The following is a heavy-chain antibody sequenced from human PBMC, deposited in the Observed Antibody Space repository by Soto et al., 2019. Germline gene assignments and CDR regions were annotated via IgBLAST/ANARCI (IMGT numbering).Heavy chain of an antibody. J-gene: IGHJ6*03. CDR3: AVLGDSGYDPPGEVYYYMDV. CDR2: INPSGGST. Sequence: ASVKVSCKASGYTFTSYYMHWVRQAPGQGLEWMGIINPSGGSTSYAQKFQGRVTMTRDTSTSTVYMELSSLRSEDTAVYYCAVLGDSGYDPPGEVYYYMDVWGKGTTVTVSS. V-gene: IGHV1-46*01. CDR1: GYTFTSYY. D-gene: IGHD5-12*01.